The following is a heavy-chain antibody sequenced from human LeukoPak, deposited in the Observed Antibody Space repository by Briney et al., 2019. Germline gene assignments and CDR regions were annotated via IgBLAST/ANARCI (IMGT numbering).Heavy chain of an antibody. V-gene: IGHV3-30*18. CDR1: GFTFSSFA. D-gene: IGHD1/OR15-1a*01. J-gene: IGHJ6*02. Sequence: QSGGSLRLSCAASGFTFSSFAIHWGRQAPGKGLEWVAVISYDGSKKYYADSVKGRFTISRDNSKNTLYLQMNSLRAEDTAVYFCAKGGLEGTRHNMEVWGQGTTVTVSS. CDR3: AKGGLEGTRHNMEV. CDR2: ISYDGSKK.